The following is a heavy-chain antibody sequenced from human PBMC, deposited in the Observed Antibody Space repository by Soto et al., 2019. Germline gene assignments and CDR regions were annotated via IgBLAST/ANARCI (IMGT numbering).Heavy chain of an antibody. CDR3: ARGSITMVREIHPTLDY. CDR1: GGSISSGGYY. D-gene: IGHD3-10*01. V-gene: IGHV4-31*03. CDR2: IYYSGST. J-gene: IGHJ4*02. Sequence: QVQLQESGPGLVKPSQTLSLTCTVSGGSISSGGYYWSWIRQHPGKGLEWIGYIYYSGSTYYNPSLKSRVTISVDTSKNQFSLKLSSVTAAHTAVYYCARGSITMVREIHPTLDYWGQGTLVTVSS.